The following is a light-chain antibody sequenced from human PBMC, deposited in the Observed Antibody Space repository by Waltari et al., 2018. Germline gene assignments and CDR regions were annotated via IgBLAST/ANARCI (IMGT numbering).Light chain of an antibody. CDR1: SANFGPYAL. J-gene: IGLJ2*01. CDR2: EVT. Sequence: QSALTQPASVSGSPGQSITMSCTGTSANFGPYALGSWYQQHPGKGPTLILYEVTKRPSEISDRFSGSKSGNTASLTIAGLLPEDEADYYCSSYTSDATHVLFGGGTKLTVL. V-gene: IGLV2-23*02. CDR3: SSYTSDATHVL.